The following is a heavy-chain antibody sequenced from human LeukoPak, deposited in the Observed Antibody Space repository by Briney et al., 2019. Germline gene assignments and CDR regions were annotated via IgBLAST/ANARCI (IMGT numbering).Heavy chain of an antibody. CDR2: MNPSRGDT. Sequence: ASVKVSCKASGYSFTIYDINWVRQATGQGPEWKGCMNPSRGDTGYAQKFQGRVTMTRETSTGTAYMELTSLSSEDTAVYYCARVGFCRGSGCNWYFDLWGHGTLVTVSS. V-gene: IGHV1-8*01. D-gene: IGHD2-15*01. J-gene: IGHJ2*01. CDR3: ARVGFCRGSGCNWYFDL. CDR1: GYSFTIYD.